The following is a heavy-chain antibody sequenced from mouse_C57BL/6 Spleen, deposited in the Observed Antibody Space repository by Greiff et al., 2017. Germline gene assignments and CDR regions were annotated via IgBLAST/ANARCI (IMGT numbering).Heavy chain of an antibody. CDR3: TRDYGGSWFAY. D-gene: IGHD1-1*01. CDR2: ISSGGDYI. J-gene: IGHJ3*01. Sequence: EVMLVEPGEGLVKPGGSLKLSCAASGFTFSSYAMSWVRQTPEKRLEWVAYISSGGDYIHYADTVKGRFTISRDNARNTLYLQMSSLKSEDTAMYYCTRDYGGSWFAYWSQGTLVTVSA. V-gene: IGHV5-9-1*02. CDR1: GFTFSSYA.